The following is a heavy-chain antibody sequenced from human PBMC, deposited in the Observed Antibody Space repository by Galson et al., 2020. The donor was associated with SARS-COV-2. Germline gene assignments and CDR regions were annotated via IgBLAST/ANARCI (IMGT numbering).Heavy chain of an antibody. CDR1: GPAVSTNY. D-gene: IGHD2-21*01. Sequence: GESLKISCAIPGPAVSTNYMNWVRQAPGKGLECVSGIYGGGSTYYADSVKGRFTISRDNSRTRLYLQMNSLRAEDTGVYYCVRENIVGPKLLNYGMDVWGQGTTVIVSS. V-gene: IGHV3-66*01. J-gene: IGHJ6*02. CDR3: VRENIVGPKLLNYGMDV. CDR2: IYGGGST.